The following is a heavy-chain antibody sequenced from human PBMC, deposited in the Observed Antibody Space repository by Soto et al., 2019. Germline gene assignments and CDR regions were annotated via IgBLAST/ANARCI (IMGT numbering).Heavy chain of an antibody. D-gene: IGHD6-13*01. J-gene: IGHJ5*02. Sequence: PAETLSLTCTVCGCSISSSSYYWGWIRQPPGKGLEWIGSIYYSGNTYYNPSLKSRVTISVDTSKNQFSLKLSSVTAADTAVYYCARVFSDSSSFFDPWGQGTLVTVSS. CDR2: IYYSGNT. CDR1: GCSISSSSYY. CDR3: ARVFSDSSSFFDP. V-gene: IGHV4-39*07.